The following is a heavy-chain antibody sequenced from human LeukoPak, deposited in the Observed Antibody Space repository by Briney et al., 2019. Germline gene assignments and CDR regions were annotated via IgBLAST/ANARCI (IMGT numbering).Heavy chain of an antibody. V-gene: IGHV3-7*03. CDR1: GFTFSSYW. J-gene: IGHJ6*04. Sequence: GGSLRLSCAASGFTFSSYWMSWVRQAPGKGLEWVADIKQDGSEKYYVDSVKGRFTISRDNAKNSLYLQMNSLRAEDTAVYYCARDQGTSYYGMDVWGKGTTVTASS. CDR3: ARDQGTSYYGMDV. D-gene: IGHD2-2*01. CDR2: IKQDGSEK.